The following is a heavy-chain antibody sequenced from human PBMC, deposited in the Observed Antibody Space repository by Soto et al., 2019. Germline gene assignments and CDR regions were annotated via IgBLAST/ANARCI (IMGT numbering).Heavy chain of an antibody. CDR1: GGSIDRYY. D-gene: IGHD3-10*01. J-gene: IGHJ4*02. CDR2: MYHSGST. CDR3: ARAKSPYGSGSYSTLEYYFDY. Sequence: SETLSLTCTVSGGSIDRYYWSWIRQPPGKGLEGIGYMYHSGSTYYNPSLKSRVTISIDRSKNQFSLKLSSVTAADTAVYFCARAKSPYGSGSYSTLEYYFDYWGQGTLVT. V-gene: IGHV4-59*12.